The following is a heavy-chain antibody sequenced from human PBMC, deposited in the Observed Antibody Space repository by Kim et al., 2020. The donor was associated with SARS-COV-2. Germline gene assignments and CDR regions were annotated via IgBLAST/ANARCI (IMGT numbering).Heavy chain of an antibody. D-gene: IGHD3-9*01. CDR1: GFTFSSYS. J-gene: IGHJ4*02. CDR3: ARDSFVLRYFDWSDFDY. CDR2: ISSSSSYI. Sequence: GGSLRLSCAASGFTFSSYSMNWVRQAPGKGLEWVSSISSSSSYIYYADSVKGRFTISRDNAKNSLYLQMNSLRAEDTAVYYCARDSFVLRYFDWSDFDYWGQGTLVTVSS. V-gene: IGHV3-21*01.